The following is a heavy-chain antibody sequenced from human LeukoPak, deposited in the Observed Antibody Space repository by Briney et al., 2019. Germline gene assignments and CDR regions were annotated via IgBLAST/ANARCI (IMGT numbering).Heavy chain of an antibody. V-gene: IGHV5-51*01. J-gene: IGHJ6*02. CDR2: IYSDESLI. D-gene: IGHD5-24*01. Sequence: GESLKISCTSSGYSFSKYCIGWVRPTPGKGLEWMGFIYSDESLIRYSPSFEGQVTISADNSINTAYLQWNSLKASDTAMYYCGRYGLSGNGYTSYFYYGMDFWGQGTAVTVSS. CDR1: GYSFSKYC. CDR3: GRYGLSGNGYTSYFYYGMDF.